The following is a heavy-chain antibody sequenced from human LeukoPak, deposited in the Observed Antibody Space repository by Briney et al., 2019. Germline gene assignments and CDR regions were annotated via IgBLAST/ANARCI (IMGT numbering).Heavy chain of an antibody. CDR2: IIPIFGTA. Sequence: ASVKVSCKASGGTFSSYAISWVRQAPGQGLEWMGGIIPIFGTANYAQKFQGRVTITTDESTSTAYMELSSLRSDDTAVYYWAREGGDYESFDIWGQGTMVPVSS. CDR3: AREGGDYESFDI. V-gene: IGHV1-69*05. D-gene: IGHD4-17*01. CDR1: GGTFSSYA. J-gene: IGHJ3*02.